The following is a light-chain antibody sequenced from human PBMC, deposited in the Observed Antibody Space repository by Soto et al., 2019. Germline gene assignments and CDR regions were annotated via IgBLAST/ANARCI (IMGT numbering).Light chain of an antibody. J-gene: IGKJ2*01. CDR3: QQRSNWPYT. CDR2: DAS. CDR1: QSVGSY. Sequence: EIVMTQSPVTVSVSPGERATLSCRASQSVGSYLAWYQQKPGQAPRLLIYDASNRATGIPARFSGSGSGTDFTLTISSLEPEDFAVYHCQQRSNWPYTFGQGTKVDIK. V-gene: IGKV3-11*01.